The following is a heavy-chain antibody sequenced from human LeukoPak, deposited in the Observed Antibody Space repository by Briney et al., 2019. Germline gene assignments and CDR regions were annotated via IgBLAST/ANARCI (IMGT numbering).Heavy chain of an antibody. CDR1: GFTVSSNY. CDR2: IYSGSST. V-gene: IGHV3-66*02. CDR3: ARGSTACSSTSCPSSGYYFDY. D-gene: IGHD2-2*01. Sequence: GGSLRLSCAASGFTVSSNYMSWVRQAPGKGLEWVSVIYSGSSTYYADSVKGRFTISRDNSKNTLYLQMSSLRAEDTAVYYCARGSTACSSTSCPSSGYYFDYWGQGTLVTVSS. J-gene: IGHJ4*02.